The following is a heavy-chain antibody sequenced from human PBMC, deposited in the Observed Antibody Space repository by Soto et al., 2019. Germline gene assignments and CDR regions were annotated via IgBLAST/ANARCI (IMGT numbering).Heavy chain of an antibody. CDR2: IKSKTDGGTT. CDR1: GFTFSNAW. Sequence: GGSLRLSCAASGFTFSNAWMSWVRQAPGKGLEWVGRIKSKTDGGTTDYAAPVKGRFTISRDDSKNTLYLQMNSLKTEDTAVYYCTTDRGVVWFGELLGDYYYGMDVWGQGTTVTVSS. D-gene: IGHD3-10*01. V-gene: IGHV3-15*01. J-gene: IGHJ6*02. CDR3: TTDRGVVWFGELLGDYYYGMDV.